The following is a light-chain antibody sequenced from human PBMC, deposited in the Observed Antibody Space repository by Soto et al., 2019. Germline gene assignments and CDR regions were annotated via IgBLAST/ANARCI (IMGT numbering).Light chain of an antibody. CDR1: SGHSNYA. CDR3: QTWVTGIHI. CDR2: LNSDGSH. Sequence: QPVLTQSPSASASLGASVKLTCTLSSGHSNYAIAWQQQQPEKGPRFLMKLNSDGSHSKGDGIPDRFSGSSSGAARYLTIASLQSEDEADYYWQTWVTGIHIFGGGTKLTVL. V-gene: IGLV4-69*01. J-gene: IGLJ2*01.